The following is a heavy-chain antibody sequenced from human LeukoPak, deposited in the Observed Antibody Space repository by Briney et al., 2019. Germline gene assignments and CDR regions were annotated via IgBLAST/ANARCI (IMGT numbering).Heavy chain of an antibody. CDR1: NGSISSYY. V-gene: IGHV4-59*08. CDR2: IYYGGTT. D-gene: IGHD1-26*01. Sequence: KPSETLSLTCSVSNGSISSYYWSWIRQSPGKGLEWIGYIYYGGTTTYNPSLKRRVTISVDSPKNHFSMRLTSLTAADTALYYCARHGGSLDYFDSWGPGSPVIVSS. J-gene: IGHJ4*02. CDR3: ARHGGSLDYFDS.